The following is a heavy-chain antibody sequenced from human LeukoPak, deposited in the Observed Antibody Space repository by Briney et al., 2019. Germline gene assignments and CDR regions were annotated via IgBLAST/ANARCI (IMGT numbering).Heavy chain of an antibody. D-gene: IGHD3-10*01. CDR3: ARNSMVRIVIPLGLY. J-gene: IGHJ4*02. CDR2: INPNSRRT. V-gene: IGHV1-2*02. Sequence: ASVTVSFTASGYTFTVYYMHRVGQALGQGKEGMGLINPNSRRTNYAQIFHVQVTMTSDTSISTAYMELSRLRFVDTAVYYCARNSMVRIVIPLGLYWGQGTLVTVSS. CDR1: GYTFTVYY.